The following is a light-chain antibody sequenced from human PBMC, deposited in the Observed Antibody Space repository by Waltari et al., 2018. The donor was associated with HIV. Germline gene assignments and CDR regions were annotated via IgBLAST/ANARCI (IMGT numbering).Light chain of an antibody. CDR1: SSDGGAYNY. J-gene: IGLJ2*01. V-gene: IGLV2-14*01. CDR2: EVS. CDR3: SSFTTSNSLL. Sequence: QSALTQPASVSGSPGQSITVPCTGTSSDGGAYNYVSWYQQTPGTAPKLVIYEVSNRPSGISYRFSGSKSGNTASLTISGLQTEDEGDYYCSSFTTSNSLLFGGGTKVTVL.